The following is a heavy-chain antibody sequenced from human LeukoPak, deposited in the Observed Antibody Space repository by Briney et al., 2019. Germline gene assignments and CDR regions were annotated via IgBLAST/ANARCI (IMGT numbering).Heavy chain of an antibody. J-gene: IGHJ3*02. CDR3: ARPPPYCGGDGGVFDI. V-gene: IGHV3-53*04. CDR1: GFTVSNNY. CDR2: IYSDAST. D-gene: IGHD2-21*02. Sequence: GGSLRLSCAASGFTVSNNYMSWVRQTPGKGLQWVSVIYSDASTYYADSVEGRFTISRHNSKNTLYLQMNSLRAEDTAVYYCARPPPYCGGDGGVFDIGGQGKMVTVSP.